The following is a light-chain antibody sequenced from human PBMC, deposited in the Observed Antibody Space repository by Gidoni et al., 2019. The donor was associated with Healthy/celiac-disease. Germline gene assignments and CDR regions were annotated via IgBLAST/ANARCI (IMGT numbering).Light chain of an antibody. CDR3: NPRDSSGNHLV. CDR2: GTT. J-gene: IGLJ2*01. Sequence: SSALPQDPAVSVALGQTVRITCQGDSLRSYYASWYQQKPGQAPVLVIYGTTNRPSAIPDRFSGSSSVNTASLTITGAQAEDEADYYCNPRDSSGNHLVFGGGTKLTVL. V-gene: IGLV3-19*01. CDR1: SLRSYY.